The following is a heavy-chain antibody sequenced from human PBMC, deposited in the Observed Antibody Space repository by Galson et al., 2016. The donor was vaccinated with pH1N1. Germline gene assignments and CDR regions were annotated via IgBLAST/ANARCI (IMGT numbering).Heavy chain of an antibody. CDR2: IRFDGSNR. CDR1: GFTFSSYN. Sequence: SLRLSCAASGFTFSSYNMHWVRQAPGKGPEWVAFIRFDGSNRKYASSLKGRFTISRDNSKNTLYLQMDSLRTEDTALHYCARDPQGYYGDYVGFHYWGQGTLVTVPP. J-gene: IGHJ4*02. D-gene: IGHD4-17*01. CDR3: ARDPQGYYGDYVGFHY. V-gene: IGHV3-30*02.